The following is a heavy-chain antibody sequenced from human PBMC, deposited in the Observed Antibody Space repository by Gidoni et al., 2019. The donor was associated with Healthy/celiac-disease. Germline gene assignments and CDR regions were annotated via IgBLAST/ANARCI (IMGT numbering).Heavy chain of an antibody. Sequence: QVQLVESGGGVVQPGRSLRLSCAASGFTFSSYAMAWVRPAPGKGLEWVAVISYDGSNKYYADSVKGRFTISRDNSKNTLYLQMNSLRAEDTAVYYCAQVPGSSTSPWGQGTLVTVSS. CDR3: AQVPGSSTSP. V-gene: IGHV3-30-3*02. J-gene: IGHJ5*02. CDR2: ISYDGSNK. CDR1: GFTFSSYA. D-gene: IGHD2-2*01.